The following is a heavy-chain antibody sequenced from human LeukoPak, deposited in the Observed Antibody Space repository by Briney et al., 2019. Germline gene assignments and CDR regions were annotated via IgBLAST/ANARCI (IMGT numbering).Heavy chain of an antibody. D-gene: IGHD3-22*01. Sequence: SETLSLTCTVSGGSISSYYWSWIRQPPGKGLEWIGYIYYSGSTNYNPSLKSQVTISVDTSKNQFSLKLSSVTAADTAVCYCARVFYYDSSGYYFDYWGQGTLVTVSS. CDR1: GGSISSYY. J-gene: IGHJ4*02. V-gene: IGHV4-59*01. CDR3: ARVFYYDSSGYYFDY. CDR2: IYYSGST.